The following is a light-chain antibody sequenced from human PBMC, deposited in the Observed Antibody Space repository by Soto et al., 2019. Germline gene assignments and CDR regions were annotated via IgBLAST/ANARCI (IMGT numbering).Light chain of an antibody. CDR3: QQSNSYPLT. V-gene: IGKV1-13*02. J-gene: IGKJ4*01. Sequence: AIQLTQSPSSLSAFVGDRVTITCRASQGIGSALAWYQQKAGKPPKVLIYDASSLESGVPSRFSGSGFGTDFSLTISSLQPEDFATYYCQQSNSYPLTFGGGTKVEIK. CDR2: DAS. CDR1: QGIGSA.